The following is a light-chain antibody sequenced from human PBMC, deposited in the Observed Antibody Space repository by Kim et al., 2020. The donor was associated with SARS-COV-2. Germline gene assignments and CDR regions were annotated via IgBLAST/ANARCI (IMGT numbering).Light chain of an antibody. Sequence: QSTTFSCAGTSSDGGGYNVVSWYQLQPGNAPQLLIDEVNRRPAVVPDLFAGYNSGKAASLTVAVLHADEAADYCCSSDERINVCHVFGGGTQLTVL. V-gene: IGLV2-8*01. CDR3: SSDERINVCHV. CDR1: SSDGGGYNV. CDR2: EVN. J-gene: IGLJ3*02.